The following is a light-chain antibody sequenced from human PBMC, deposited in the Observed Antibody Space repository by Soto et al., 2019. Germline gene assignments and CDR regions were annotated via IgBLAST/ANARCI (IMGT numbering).Light chain of an antibody. CDR3: ETWDSNTRV. CDR1: SGHNNYI. V-gene: IGLV4-60*02. Sequence: QPVLTQSSSASASLGSSVKLTCTLSSGHNNYIIAWHQQQPGKAPRYLMKLEGSGSYNKGSGVPDRFSGSSSGADRYLTISNLQFEDEADYYCETWDSNTRVFGGGTQLTVL. CDR2: LEGSGSY. J-gene: IGLJ3*02.